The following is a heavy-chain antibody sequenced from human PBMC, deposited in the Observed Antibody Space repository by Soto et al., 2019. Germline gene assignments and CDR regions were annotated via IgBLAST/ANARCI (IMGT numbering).Heavy chain of an antibody. J-gene: IGHJ3*02. CDR1: GFTFSAYA. Sequence: EVQLLESGGGVVQPGGSLRLSCAASGFTFSAYAMSWVRQAPGKGLQWVSGVGGSDTDKHYADSVRGRFTVSRDNSKYTLYLQMNSLRVDDTAVYYCAKDATAVNGVWDPFDMWGQGTEVTVSS. CDR3: AKDATAVNGVWDPFDM. D-gene: IGHD2-8*01. CDR2: VGGSDTDK. V-gene: IGHV3-23*01.